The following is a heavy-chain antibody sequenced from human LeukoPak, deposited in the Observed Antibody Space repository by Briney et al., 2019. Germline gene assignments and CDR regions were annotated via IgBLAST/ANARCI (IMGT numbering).Heavy chain of an antibody. CDR1: GDSISTTTSY. V-gene: IGHV4-39*01. J-gene: IGHJ5*02. Sequence: PSETLSLTCTVSGDSISTTTSYWGWIRQPPGKGLEWIGSVYYSGSTFYNPSLTSRVGIAVGTSKNQFSLKLTSVTAADTAIYYCARHVPDNWFDPWGQGSLVTVSS. CDR3: ARHVPDNWFDP. D-gene: IGHD3-10*02. CDR2: VYYSGST.